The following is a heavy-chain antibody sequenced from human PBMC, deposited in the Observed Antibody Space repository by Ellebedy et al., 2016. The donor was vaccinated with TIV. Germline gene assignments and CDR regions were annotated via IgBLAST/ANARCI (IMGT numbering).Heavy chain of an antibody. CDR2: IIPILGIA. CDR1: GGTFSSYA. Sequence: ASVKVSCKASGGTFSSYAISWVRQAPGQGLEWMGRIIPILGIANYAQKFQGKVTITADKSTSTAYMELSSLRSEDTAMYYCARQRFGDPDSDNWFDPWGQGTLVTVSS. J-gene: IGHJ5*02. D-gene: IGHD3-10*01. CDR3: ARQRFGDPDSDNWFDP. V-gene: IGHV1-69*04.